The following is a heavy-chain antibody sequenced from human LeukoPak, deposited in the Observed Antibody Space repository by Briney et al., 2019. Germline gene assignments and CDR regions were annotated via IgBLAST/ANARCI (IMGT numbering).Heavy chain of an antibody. V-gene: IGHV7-4-1*02. J-gene: IGHJ4*02. CDR3: ARDLTLLRQYLVKGLDY. D-gene: IGHD6-13*01. CDR2: INTDTGNP. CDR1: GYIFTNYA. Sequence: ASVKVSCKASGYIFTNYALHWVRQAPGQGLEWMGWINTDTGNPTYAQGFRGRFVLSLDTSVSTAYLQISSLKAEDTAVYYCARDLTLLRQYLVKGLDYWGQGTLVTVSS.